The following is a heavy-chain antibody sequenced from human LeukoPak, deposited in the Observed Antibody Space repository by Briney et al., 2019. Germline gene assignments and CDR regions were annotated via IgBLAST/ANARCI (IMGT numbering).Heavy chain of an antibody. CDR3: AKVMVAGPYYYYGMDV. Sequence: SETLSLTCTVSGGSISSYYWSWIRQPPGKGLEWIGYIYYSGSTNYNPSLKSRVTISVDTSKNQFSLKLSSVTAADTAVYYCAKVMVAGPYYYYGMDVWGQGTTVTVSS. J-gene: IGHJ6*02. CDR2: IYYSGST. CDR1: GGSISSYY. D-gene: IGHD6-19*01. V-gene: IGHV4-59*01.